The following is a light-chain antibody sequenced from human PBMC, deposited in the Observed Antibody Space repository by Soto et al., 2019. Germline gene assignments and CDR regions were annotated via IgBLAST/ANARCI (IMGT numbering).Light chain of an antibody. Sequence: QLVLTQPPSVSGAPGQRVTISCTGSSSNIGAGYDVHWYQQLPGTAPKLLIYANINRPSGVPDRFSGSQSGTSASLAITGLQAEDEADYYCQSYDSSLSGSRVFGGGTKLTVL. V-gene: IGLV1-40*01. J-gene: IGLJ2*01. CDR3: QSYDSSLSGSRV. CDR2: ANI. CDR1: SSNIGAGYD.